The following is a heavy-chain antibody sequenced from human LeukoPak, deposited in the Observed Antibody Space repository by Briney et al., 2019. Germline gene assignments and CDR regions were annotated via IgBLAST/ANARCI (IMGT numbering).Heavy chain of an antibody. CDR1: GFTFSSYG. Sequence: PGGSLRLSCAASGFTFSSYGMHWVRQAPGQGLEWVAVIWYDGSNKYYADSVKGRFTISRDNSKNTLYLQMNSLRAEDTAVYYCARGGSSSWYYFDYWGQGTLVTVSS. CDR2: IWYDGSNK. J-gene: IGHJ4*02. D-gene: IGHD6-13*01. CDR3: ARGGSSSWYYFDY. V-gene: IGHV3-33*01.